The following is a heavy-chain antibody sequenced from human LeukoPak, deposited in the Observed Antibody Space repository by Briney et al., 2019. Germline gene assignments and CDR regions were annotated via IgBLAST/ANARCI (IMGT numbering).Heavy chain of an antibody. CDR2: IYHSGST. Sequence: PSETLSLTCTVSGYSISSGYYWGWIRQPPGKGLEWIGSIYHSGSTYYNPSLKSRVTISVDTSKNQFSLSLSAVTAADTAMYYCAREDAVSSDDAFDLWGQGTMVTVS. V-gene: IGHV4-38-2*02. J-gene: IGHJ3*01. CDR3: AREDAVSSDDAFDL. CDR1: GYSISSGYY. D-gene: IGHD6-19*01.